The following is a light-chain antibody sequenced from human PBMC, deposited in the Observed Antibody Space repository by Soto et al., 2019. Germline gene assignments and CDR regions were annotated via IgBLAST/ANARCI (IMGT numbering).Light chain of an antibody. V-gene: IGKV3-11*01. CDR2: DAS. CDR3: QQRDSWPLT. Sequence: EIVLTQSPATLSLSPGERATLSCSASQSVGRTWAWFQQKPGQAPRLLIYDASNRATDLPDRFTGSGSGTDCTLTIRSLEPEDFAIYYCQQRDSWPLTFGGGTKV. J-gene: IGKJ4*01. CDR1: QSVGRT.